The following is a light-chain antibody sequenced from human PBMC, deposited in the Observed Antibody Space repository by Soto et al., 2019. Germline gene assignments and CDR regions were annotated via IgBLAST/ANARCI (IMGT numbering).Light chain of an antibody. CDR1: RTVGYY. CDR2: DAS. CDR3: QVRTSWPPGIT. J-gene: IGKJ4*01. Sequence: EIVLTQSPGSLSLSPGEGATLSCRASRTVGYYLAWYQHKPGQAPRLLMSDASNRAIGVPARFSGSVSGTDFTLTISSLEPEDFAVYYCQVRTSWPPGITFGGGTRVEIK. V-gene: IGKV3-11*01.